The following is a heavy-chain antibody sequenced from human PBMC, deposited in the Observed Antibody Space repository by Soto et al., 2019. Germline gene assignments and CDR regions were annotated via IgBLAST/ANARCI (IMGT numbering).Heavy chain of an antibody. CDR1: GFTFSSYA. V-gene: IGHV3-23*01. CDR3: AKVPQQISWNDYYFDY. D-gene: IGHD1-1*01. J-gene: IGHJ4*02. Sequence: GESLKISCAASGFTFSSYAMSWVRQAPGKGLEWVSAISGSGGSTYYADSVKGRFTISRDNSKNTLYLQMNSLRAEDTAVYYCAKVPQQISWNDYYFDYWGQGTLVTVSS. CDR2: ISGSGGST.